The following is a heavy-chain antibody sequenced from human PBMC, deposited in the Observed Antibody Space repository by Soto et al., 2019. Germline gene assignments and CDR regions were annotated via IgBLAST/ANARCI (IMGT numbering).Heavy chain of an antibody. V-gene: IGHV3-11*01. CDR2: MSSSGSTI. J-gene: IGHJ4*02. CDR3: ASSSFSSGYYSLDY. CDR1: GFTFSDYY. D-gene: IGHD3-3*01. Sequence: GGSLRLSCASSGFTFSDYYMTLIRQAPGKGLEWVSYMSSSGSTIYYADSVKGRFTISRDNAKNSLYLQMSSLRAEDTAVYYCASSSFSSGYYSLDYWGQGTLVTVSS.